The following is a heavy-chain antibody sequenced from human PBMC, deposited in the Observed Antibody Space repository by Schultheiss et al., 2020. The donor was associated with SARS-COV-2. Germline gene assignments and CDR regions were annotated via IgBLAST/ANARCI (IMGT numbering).Heavy chain of an antibody. V-gene: IGHV1-69*02. D-gene: IGHD4-23*01. J-gene: IGHJ6*03. Sequence: KISCKASGGTFSSYTISWVRQAPGQGLEWMGRIIPILGIANYAQKFQGRVTITADKSTSTAYMELSSLRSEDTAVYYCASYSDYGGNSAQYYYYMDVWGKGTTVTVSS. CDR3: ASYSDYGGNSAQYYYYMDV. CDR2: IIPILGIA. CDR1: GGTFSSYT.